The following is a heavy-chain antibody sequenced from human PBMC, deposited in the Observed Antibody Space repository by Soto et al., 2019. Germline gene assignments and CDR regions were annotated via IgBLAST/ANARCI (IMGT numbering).Heavy chain of an antibody. CDR2: SIPIFGTA. CDR3: ARDSVPAAISAAFDI. J-gene: IGHJ3*02. V-gene: IGHV1-69*13. Sequence: ASVKVSCKASGGTFSSYGISWVRQAPGQGLEWMGRSIPIFGTANYAQKFQDRVTITADESTSTAYMELSSLRFEDTAVYYCARDSVPAAISAAFDIWGQGTMVTVSS. D-gene: IGHD2-2*01. CDR1: GGTFSSYG.